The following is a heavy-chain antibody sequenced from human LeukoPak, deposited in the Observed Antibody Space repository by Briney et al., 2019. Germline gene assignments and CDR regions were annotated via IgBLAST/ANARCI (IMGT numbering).Heavy chain of an antibody. Sequence: GASVKVSCKVSGYTLTELSMHWVRQAPGKGLEWMGGFDPEDGETIYAQKFQGRVTMTEDTSTDTAYMELSSLRSEDTAVYYCATAASVRIHFMAAAGTYYFDYWGQEPWSPSPQ. J-gene: IGHJ4*01. CDR2: FDPEDGET. V-gene: IGHV1-24*01. D-gene: IGHD6-25*01. CDR3: ATAASVRIHFMAAAGTYYFDY. CDR1: GYTLTELS.